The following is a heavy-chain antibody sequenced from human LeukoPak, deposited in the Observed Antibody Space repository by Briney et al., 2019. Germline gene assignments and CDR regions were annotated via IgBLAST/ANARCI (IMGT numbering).Heavy chain of an antibody. J-gene: IGHJ4*02. D-gene: IGHD6-19*01. V-gene: IGHV3-7*05. CDR3: VRDIAVAANHDS. CDR2: INQDGSNK. Sequence: GGSLRLSCAASGFTFSSFWMSWVRQAPGKGLEWVANINQDGSNKYYVDSLKGRFTISRDNAKSSLFLRMNRLRAEDTAVYYCVRDIAVAANHDSWGQGTLVTVS. CDR1: GFTFSSFW.